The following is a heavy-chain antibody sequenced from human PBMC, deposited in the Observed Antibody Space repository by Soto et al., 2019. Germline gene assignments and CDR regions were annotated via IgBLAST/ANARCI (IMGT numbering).Heavy chain of an antibody. J-gene: IGHJ6*02. CDR3: TTAVVVPAAIYYYYGMDV. V-gene: IGHV3-15*01. CDR2: IKSKTDGGTT. D-gene: IGHD2-2*01. CDR1: GFTFSNAW. Sequence: GESLKISCAASGFTFSNAWMSWVRQAPGKGLEWVGRIKSKTDGGTTDYAAPVKGRFTISRDDSKNTLYLQMNSLKTEDTAVYYCTTAVVVPAAIYYYYGMDVWGQGTTVTVSS.